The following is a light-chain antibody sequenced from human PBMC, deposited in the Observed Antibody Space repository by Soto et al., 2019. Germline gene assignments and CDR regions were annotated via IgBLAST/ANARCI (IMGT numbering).Light chain of an antibody. V-gene: IGKV3-15*01. CDR2: GAS. J-gene: IGKJ2*01. CDR1: QSISSD. CDR3: QQYNNRPYT. Sequence: EIMMTQSPDTLSVSPGERATVSCRASQSISSDFAWFQLKPGQAPRLLIYGASTRAPDVPDRFSGSGSGTEFTLTISSLQSEDFAVYYCQQYNNRPYTFVQGTKLEIQ.